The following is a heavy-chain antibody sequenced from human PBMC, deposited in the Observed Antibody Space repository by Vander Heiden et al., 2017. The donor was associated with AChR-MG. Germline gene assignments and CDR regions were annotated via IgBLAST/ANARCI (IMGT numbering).Heavy chain of an antibody. V-gene: IGHV3-23*01. CDR3: AKAVRGVIIAYSYFDY. Sequence: EVQLLESGGGLVQPGGSLRLSCAASGFTFSSYAMSWVRQAPGKGLEWVSAISGSGGSTYYADSVKCRFTISRDNSKNTLYLQMNSLRAEDTAVYYCAKAVRGVIIAYSYFDYWGQGTLVTVSS. J-gene: IGHJ4*02. D-gene: IGHD3-10*01. CDR2: ISGSGGST. CDR1: GFTFSSYA.